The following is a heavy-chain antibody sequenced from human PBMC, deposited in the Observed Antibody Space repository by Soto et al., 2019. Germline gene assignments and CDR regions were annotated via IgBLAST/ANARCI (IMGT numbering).Heavy chain of an antibody. D-gene: IGHD1-1*01. V-gene: IGHV3-11*01. Sequence: GGSLRLSCAASGFTFSDYYMSWIRQAPGKGLEWVSYISSSGGTIYYADSVKGRFTISRDNAKNSLYLQMNSLRAEDTAVYYCARHAYNFLTFDSWGQGTLVTVSS. J-gene: IGHJ4*02. CDR2: ISSSGGTI. CDR1: GFTFSDYY. CDR3: ARHAYNFLTFDS.